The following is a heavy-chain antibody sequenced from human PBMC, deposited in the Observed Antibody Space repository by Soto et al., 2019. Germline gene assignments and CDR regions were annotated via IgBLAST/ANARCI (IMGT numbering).Heavy chain of an antibody. Sequence: PGGSLRLSCTASGFTFNKYAMSWLRQATGKGLEWVSAITDSGAASHYADSVKVRFTVSRDNSKNTLYLQMNSLRADDTAVYYCARDLSVVFDYWGQGTLVTVSS. V-gene: IGHV3-23*01. CDR2: ITDSGAAS. CDR3: ARDLSVVFDY. J-gene: IGHJ4*02. CDR1: GFTFNKYA. D-gene: IGHD2-15*01.